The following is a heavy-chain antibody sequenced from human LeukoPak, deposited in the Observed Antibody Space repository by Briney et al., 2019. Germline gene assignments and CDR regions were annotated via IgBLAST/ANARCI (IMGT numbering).Heavy chain of an antibody. V-gene: IGHV3-23*01. CDR2: ISGSGGST. CDR3: AKEAIRSSGWYRYYNWFDP. D-gene: IGHD6-19*01. J-gene: IGHJ5*02. CDR1: GFTVSSNY. Sequence: PGGSLRLSCAASGFTVSSNYMSWVRQAPGKGLEWVSAISGSGGSTYYADSVKGRFTISRDNSKNTLYLQMNSLRAEDTAVYYCAKEAIRSSGWYRYYNWFDPWGQGTLVTVSS.